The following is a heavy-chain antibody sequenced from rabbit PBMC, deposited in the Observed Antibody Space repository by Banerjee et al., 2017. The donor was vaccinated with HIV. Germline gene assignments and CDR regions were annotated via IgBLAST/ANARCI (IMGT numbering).Heavy chain of an antibody. D-gene: IGHD6-1*01. CDR2: IYGGWSGTT. CDR1: GFSFSSSYY. V-gene: IGHV1S40*01. J-gene: IGHJ3*01. Sequence: QSLEESGGGLVKPEGSLTLTCTASGFSFSSSYYMCWVRQAPGKGLEWIACIYGGWSGTTYYASWAKGRFTISKTSSTTVTLQMTSLTAADTATYFCARVVDGDTYYNLWGQGTLVTVS. CDR3: ARVVDGDTYYNL.